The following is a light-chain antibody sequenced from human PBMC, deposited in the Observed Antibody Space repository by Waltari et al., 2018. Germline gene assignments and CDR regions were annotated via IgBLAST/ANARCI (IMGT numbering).Light chain of an antibody. Sequence: QSVLTQPASVSGSPGQSITISCTGTSSDVGGYNYVSWYQQHPGKAPKLMIYDVSKRPSGVSNRFSGSKSGNTASLTISGLQAEDEADYYCCSYAGSTTFLVFGGGTKLTVL. CDR1: SSDVGGYNY. CDR2: DVS. V-gene: IGLV2-23*02. J-gene: IGLJ2*01. CDR3: CSYAGSTTFLV.